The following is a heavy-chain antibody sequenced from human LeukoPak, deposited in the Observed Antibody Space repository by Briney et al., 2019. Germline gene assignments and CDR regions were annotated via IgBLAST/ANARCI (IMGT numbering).Heavy chain of an antibody. CDR2: IIWNGGRT. D-gene: IGHD1-1*01. CDR1: GFTFDDYA. CDR3: ARGIDDGDNWFDP. Sequence: PGGSLRLSCAASGFTFDDYAMHWVRQAPGKGLEWVSDIIWNGGRTGYADSVKGRFTISRDNAKNSLYLQMNSLRAEDTALYYCARGIDDGDNWFDPWGQGTLVTVSS. J-gene: IGHJ5*02. V-gene: IGHV3-9*01.